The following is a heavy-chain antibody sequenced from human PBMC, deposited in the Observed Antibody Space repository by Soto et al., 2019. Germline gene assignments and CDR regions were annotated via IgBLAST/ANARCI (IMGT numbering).Heavy chain of an antibody. CDR3: VRGDNWNDEASDC. V-gene: IGHV3-30-3*01. D-gene: IGHD1-1*01. J-gene: IGHJ4*02. CDR1: GFTFSSYA. Sequence: GGSLRLSCAASGFTFSSYAIQWVRQAPGKGLEWVAVISNDGSNKYYEDSVKGRFTISRDNSKNTVYLQMNSLRAEDTAVYYCVRGDNWNDEASDCWGQGTLVTVSS. CDR2: ISNDGSNK.